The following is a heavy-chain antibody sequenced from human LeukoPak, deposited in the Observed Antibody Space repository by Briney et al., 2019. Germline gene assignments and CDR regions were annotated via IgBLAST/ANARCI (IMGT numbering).Heavy chain of an antibody. CDR1: GGSISSSSYY. CDR3: ARDRSDGDPLDLDY. Sequence: TLSLTCTVSGGSISSSSYYWSWIRQPAGKGLEWIGRIYTSGSTNYNPSLKSRVTMSVDTSENQFSLKLSSVTAADTAVYYCARDRSDGDPLDLDYWGQGTLVTVSS. D-gene: IGHD2-21*02. J-gene: IGHJ4*02. CDR2: IYTSGST. V-gene: IGHV4-61*02.